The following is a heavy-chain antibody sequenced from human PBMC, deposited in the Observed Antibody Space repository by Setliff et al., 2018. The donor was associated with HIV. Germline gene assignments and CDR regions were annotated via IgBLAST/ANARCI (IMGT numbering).Heavy chain of an antibody. V-gene: IGHV1-2*02. CDR3: ARVVDRDYDFWSAYEY. J-gene: IGHJ4*02. Sequence: ASVKVSCKASGYTFTQYYIHWVRQAPGQGPEWMGWIIPKSGETSYAEKFRGRVTMTRDTSLSTAYMELSWLTSDDTAVYYCARVVDRDYDFWSAYEYWGQGTMVTVS. D-gene: IGHD3-3*01. CDR1: GYTFTQYY. CDR2: IIPKSGET.